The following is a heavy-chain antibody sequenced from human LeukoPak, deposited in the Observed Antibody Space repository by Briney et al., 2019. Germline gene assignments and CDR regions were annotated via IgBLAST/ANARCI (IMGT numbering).Heavy chain of an antibody. J-gene: IGHJ4*02. Sequence: ASVKVSCKASGYTFTSYGISWVRQAPGQGLEWMGWISAYNGNTNYAQKLQGRVTMTTDTSTSTAYMELRSLRSDDTAVYYCARSGGSYYGSGSFPLFDYWGQGTLVTVSS. CDR2: ISAYNGNT. D-gene: IGHD3-10*01. CDR3: ARSGGSYYGSGSFPLFDY. CDR1: GYTFTSYG. V-gene: IGHV1-18*01.